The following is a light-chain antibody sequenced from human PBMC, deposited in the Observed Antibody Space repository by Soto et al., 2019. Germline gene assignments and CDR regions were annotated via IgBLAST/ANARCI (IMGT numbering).Light chain of an antibody. Sequence: QSVLTQPASVSGSRGQSITISCTGTSSDIGAYDYVSWYQQHPGRVPKLIIYEVTHRPSGVSNRFSGSKSGNTASLTISGLQAEDEADYYCSSYTNSLTVVFGGGTKLTVL. V-gene: IGLV2-14*03. J-gene: IGLJ3*02. CDR1: SSDIGAYDY. CDR3: SSYTNSLTVV. CDR2: EVT.